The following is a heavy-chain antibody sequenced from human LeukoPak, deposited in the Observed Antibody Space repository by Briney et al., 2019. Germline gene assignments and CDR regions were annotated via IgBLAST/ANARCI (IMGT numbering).Heavy chain of an antibody. CDR2: INPNSGGT. V-gene: IGHV1-2*02. Sequence: ASVKVSCKASGYTFTGYYMHWVRQAPGQGLEWIGWINPNSGGTNYAQKFQGRVTMTRDTSISTAYMELSRLRSDDTAVYYCARTTGRVVVPAAIGYYYYYMDVWGKGTTVTVSS. J-gene: IGHJ6*03. CDR3: ARTTGRVVVPAAIGYYYYYMDV. D-gene: IGHD2-2*01. CDR1: GYTFTGYY.